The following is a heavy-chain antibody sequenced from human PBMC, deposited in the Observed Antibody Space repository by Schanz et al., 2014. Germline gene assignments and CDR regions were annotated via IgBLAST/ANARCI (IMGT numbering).Heavy chain of an antibody. Sequence: QVQLVESGGGLVKPGGSLRLSCVVSGFIFSDHYMSWIRQAPGKGLEWISYISGGSSTIHYADSVKGRFTISRDNAKNSLFLQMNSLRAEDTAIYYCATSYSSSSYFYGMDVWGQGTTVTVSS. CDR2: ISGGSSTI. D-gene: IGHD6-6*01. CDR1: GFIFSDHY. V-gene: IGHV3-11*01. J-gene: IGHJ6*02. CDR3: ATSYSSSSYFYGMDV.